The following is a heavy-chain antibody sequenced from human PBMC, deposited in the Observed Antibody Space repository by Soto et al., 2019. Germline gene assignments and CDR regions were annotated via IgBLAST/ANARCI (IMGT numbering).Heavy chain of an antibody. CDR2: IIPIFGTA. Sequence: ASVKVSCKASGGTFSSYAISWVRQAPGQGLEWMGGIIPIFGTANYAQKFQGRVTITADESTSTAYMELSSLRSEDTAVYYCARDERGGLASSSWDHDAFDIWGQGTMVTVSS. CDR1: GGTFSSYA. CDR3: ARDERGGLASSSWDHDAFDI. J-gene: IGHJ3*02. V-gene: IGHV1-69*13. D-gene: IGHD6-13*01.